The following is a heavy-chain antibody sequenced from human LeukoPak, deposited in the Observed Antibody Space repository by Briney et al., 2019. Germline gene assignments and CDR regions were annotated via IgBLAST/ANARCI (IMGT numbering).Heavy chain of an antibody. V-gene: IGHV5-51*01. J-gene: IGHJ4*02. Sequence: GASMHISCTGSGYSITSYWIGWVREMRGKGLGWIGIIYPGDSDTRYSPSFQGQVTISADKSISTAYLQWSSLKASDTAMYYCARRNDILTGLDYWGQGTLVTVSS. CDR3: ARRNDILTGLDY. CDR2: IYPGDSDT. D-gene: IGHD3-9*01. CDR1: GYSITSYW.